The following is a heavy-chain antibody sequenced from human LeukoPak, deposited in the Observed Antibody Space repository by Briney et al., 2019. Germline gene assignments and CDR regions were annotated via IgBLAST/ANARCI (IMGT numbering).Heavy chain of an antibody. CDR2: IYPGDSDT. CDR1: GYSFTSYW. J-gene: IGHJ3*02. D-gene: IGHD6-13*01. CDR3: ASTLRHGIAAAGTWNAFDI. V-gene: IGHV5-51*01. Sequence: GESLKISCKGSGYSFTSYWIGWVRQMPGKGLEWMGIIYPGDSDTRYSPSFQGQVTISADKSISTAYLQWSSLKASDTAMYYCASTLRHGIAAAGTWNAFDIWGQGTMVTVSS.